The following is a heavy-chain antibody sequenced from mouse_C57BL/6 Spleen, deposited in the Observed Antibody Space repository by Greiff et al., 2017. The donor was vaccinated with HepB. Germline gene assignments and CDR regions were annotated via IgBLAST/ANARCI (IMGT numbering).Heavy chain of an antibody. V-gene: IGHV5-9-1*02. CDR1: GFTFSSYA. D-gene: IGHD1-1*01. Sequence: EVMLVESGEGLVKPGGSLKLSCAASGFTFSSYAMSWVRQTPEKRLEWVAYISSGGDYIYYADTVKGRFTISRDNARNTLYLQMSSLKSEDTAMYYCTRDYYGSRGYFDVWGTGTTVTVSS. J-gene: IGHJ1*03. CDR3: TRDYYGSRGYFDV. CDR2: ISSGGDYI.